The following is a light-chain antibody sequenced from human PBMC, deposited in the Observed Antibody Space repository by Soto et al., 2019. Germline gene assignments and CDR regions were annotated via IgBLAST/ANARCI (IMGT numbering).Light chain of an antibody. CDR1: QRVDRW. Sequence: DIQMTQSPATLSASVGDRVTITCRASQRVDRWLAWYQQKPGQAPKLLISDASTLESGVPSRFTGSGSGTDFTLTISSLQPEDFATYYCQQSYSTPITFGQGTRLEIK. J-gene: IGKJ5*01. CDR2: DAS. V-gene: IGKV1-39*01. CDR3: QQSYSTPIT.